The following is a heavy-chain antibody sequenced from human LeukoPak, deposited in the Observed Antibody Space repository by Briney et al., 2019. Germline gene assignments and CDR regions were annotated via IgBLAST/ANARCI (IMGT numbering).Heavy chain of an antibody. CDR2: TFYTGST. D-gene: IGHD4-23*01. CDR1: GGSISGYY. CDR3: ARHTSYGGNSAFGY. J-gene: IGHJ4*02. Sequence: SETLSLTCSVSGGSISGYYWSWIRQPPGKGLEWLGYTFYTGSTNYNPSLKSRVTISVDTSKNQFSLKLSSVTAADTALYYCARHTSYGGNSAFGYWGQGTLVTVSS. V-gene: IGHV4-59*08.